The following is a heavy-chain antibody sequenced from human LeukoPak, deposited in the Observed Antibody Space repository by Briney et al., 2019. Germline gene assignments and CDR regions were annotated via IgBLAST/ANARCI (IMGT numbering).Heavy chain of an antibody. CDR2: FDPEDGET. V-gene: IGHV1-24*01. Sequence: PGASVKVSCKVSGYTLTELSMHWVRQALGKGLEWMGGFDPEDGETIYAQKFQGRVTMTEDTSTDTDYLELSSLRSEDTAVYYCASLLGSGSYSYYYYYMDVWGKGTTVTISS. D-gene: IGHD3-10*01. CDR3: ASLLGSGSYSYYYYYMDV. J-gene: IGHJ6*03. CDR1: GYTLTELS.